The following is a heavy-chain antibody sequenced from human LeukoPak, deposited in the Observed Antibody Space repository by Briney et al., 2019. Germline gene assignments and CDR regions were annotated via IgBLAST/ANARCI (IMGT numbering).Heavy chain of an antibody. Sequence: GGSLRLSCAVSGFTFSRHSMSWVRQAPGRGLEWVSFMSDDTTNIYYADSVRGRFTISRDNAGNSLFLQMNSLRAEVTAVYYCARHQRASQYYFDYWGQGILVTVSS. V-gene: IGHV3-48*01. CDR3: ARHQRASQYYFDY. J-gene: IGHJ4*02. CDR1: GFTFSRHS. CDR2: MSDDTTNI.